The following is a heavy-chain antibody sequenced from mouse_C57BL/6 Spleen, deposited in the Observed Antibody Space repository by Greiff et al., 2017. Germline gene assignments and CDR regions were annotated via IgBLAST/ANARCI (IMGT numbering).Heavy chain of an antibody. Sequence: ESGPGMVKPSQSLSLTCTVTGYSITSGYDWHWIRPFPGNKLEWMGYISYSGSTNYNPSLKSRISVTHDTSKNHFFLKLNSVTTEDTATYYYARGLYSNGYFDYWGQGTTLTVSS. CDR2: ISYSGST. J-gene: IGHJ2*01. V-gene: IGHV3-1*01. CDR1: GYSITSGYD. D-gene: IGHD2-5*01. CDR3: ARGLYSNGYFDY.